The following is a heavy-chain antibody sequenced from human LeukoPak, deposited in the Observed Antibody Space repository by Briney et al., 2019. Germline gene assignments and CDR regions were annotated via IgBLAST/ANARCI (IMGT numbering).Heavy chain of an antibody. CDR1: GYTFTGYY. J-gene: IGHJ3*02. D-gene: IGHD5-18*01. Sequence: ASVKVSCKASGYTFTGYYIHWVRQAPGQGLEWMGWINPNSGGTNYAQKFQGRVTMTRDTSISTAYMELSRLRSDDTAVYYCARERDTAMVTGDAFDIWGQGTMVTVSS. CDR3: ARERDTAMVTGDAFDI. CDR2: INPNSGGT. V-gene: IGHV1-2*02.